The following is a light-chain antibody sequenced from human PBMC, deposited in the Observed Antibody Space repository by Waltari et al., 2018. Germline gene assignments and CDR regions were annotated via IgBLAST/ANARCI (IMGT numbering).Light chain of an antibody. CDR1: QTVRTTY. CDR2: GAS. Sequence: EIVLTQSPGTLSLSPGERATLSCRANQTVRTTYLAWYQQKPGQAPTLLIYGASSRATGIPDWFSGSASGTCFSLTISSLEPEDFAVYYCQQYDISPLTFGGGTKVEIK. CDR3: QQYDISPLT. V-gene: IGKV3-20*01. J-gene: IGKJ4*01.